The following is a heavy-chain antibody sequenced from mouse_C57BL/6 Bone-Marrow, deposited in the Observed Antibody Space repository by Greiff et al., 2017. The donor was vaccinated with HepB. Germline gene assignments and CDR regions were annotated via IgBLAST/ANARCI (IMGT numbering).Heavy chain of an antibody. J-gene: IGHJ2*01. V-gene: IGHV1-55*01. CDR3: ARGEGAYPGFDY. CDR1: GYTFTSYW. Sequence: QVHVKQPGAELVKPGASVKMSCKASGYTFTSYWITWVKQRPGQGLEWIGDIYPGSGSTNYNEKFKSKATLTVDTSSSTAYMQLSSLTSEDSAVYYCARGEGAYPGFDYWGQGTTLTVSS. CDR2: IYPGSGST.